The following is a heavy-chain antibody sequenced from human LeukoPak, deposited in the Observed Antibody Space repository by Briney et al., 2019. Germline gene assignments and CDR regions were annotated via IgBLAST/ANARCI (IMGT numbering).Heavy chain of an antibody. Sequence: PSETLSLTCTVSGGSIHSYWSWIRQPAGKGLEWIGRISGSGTITYNPALQSRLTISIDTSKNQFSLKLMSVTAADTAVYYCARDSPYYYGSGSATYYMDVWGKGTTVTISS. J-gene: IGHJ6*03. CDR1: GGSIHSY. CDR2: ISGSGTI. D-gene: IGHD3-10*01. V-gene: IGHV4-4*07. CDR3: ARDSPYYYGSGSATYYMDV.